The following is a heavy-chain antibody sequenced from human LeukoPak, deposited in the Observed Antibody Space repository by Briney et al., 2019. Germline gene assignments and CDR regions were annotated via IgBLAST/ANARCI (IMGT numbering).Heavy chain of an antibody. V-gene: IGHV4-39*07. Sequence: SETLPLTCAVSGGSISSSSYYWGWIRQPPGKGLEWIGSIYYTGSTYYNPSLKSRVTISVHTSKNQFSLKLTSVTAADTAVYYCARGQVYFDYWGQGALVTVSS. CDR3: ARGQVYFDY. CDR1: GGSISSSSYY. J-gene: IGHJ4*02. CDR2: IYYTGST.